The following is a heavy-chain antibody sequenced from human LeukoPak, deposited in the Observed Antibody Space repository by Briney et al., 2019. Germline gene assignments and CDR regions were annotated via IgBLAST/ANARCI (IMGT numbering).Heavy chain of an antibody. V-gene: IGHV3-30-3*01. Sequence: AGGSLRLSCAASGFTFSSYAMHWVRQAPGKGLEWVAVISYDGSNKYYADSVKGRFTISRDNSKNTLYLQMSSLRVEDTAVYYCGRDLKSRYTAMVFGYWGRGTLVTVSS. CDR2: ISYDGSNK. D-gene: IGHD5-18*01. J-gene: IGHJ4*02. CDR1: GFTFSSYA. CDR3: GRDLKSRYTAMVFGY.